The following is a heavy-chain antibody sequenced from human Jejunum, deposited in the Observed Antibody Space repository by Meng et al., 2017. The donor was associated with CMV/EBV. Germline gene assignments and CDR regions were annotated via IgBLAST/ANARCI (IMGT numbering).Heavy chain of an antibody. CDR2: IYTSGST. CDR3: ARLSKDGWSTFDY. J-gene: IGHJ4*02. D-gene: IGHD6-19*01. V-gene: IGHV4-4*07. CDR1: GGSMISYY. Sequence: QVQLQESGLGLVKPSETLSLTCGVSGGSMISYYWSWIRQPAGKGLEWIGHIYTSGSTNYSPSLKSRVTMSLDTAKNQFSLKVSSVTAADTAVYYCARLSKDGWSTFDYWGQGTLVTVSS.